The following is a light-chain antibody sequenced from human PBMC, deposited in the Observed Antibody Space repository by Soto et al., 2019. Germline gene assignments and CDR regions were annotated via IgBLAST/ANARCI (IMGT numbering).Light chain of an antibody. CDR2: DTS. V-gene: IGKV3-11*01. J-gene: IGKJ5*01. CDR1: QSVSPY. Sequence: EIVLTQSPDTLSLSPGERATLSFRASQSVSPYLAWYQQKPGQAPRLLIYDTSNRATGIPARFSGSGSGTDFTLTISSLEPEDFAVYYCQQRLHWPPITFGQGTRLEIK. CDR3: QQRLHWPPIT.